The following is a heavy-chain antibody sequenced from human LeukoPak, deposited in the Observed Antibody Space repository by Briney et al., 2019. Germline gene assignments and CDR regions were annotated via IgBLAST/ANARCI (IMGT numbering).Heavy chain of an antibody. CDR2: INPNSGGT. Sequence: ASVKVSCKASVYTFTGYYMHWVRQAPGQGLGWMGWINPNSGGTNYAQKFQGRVTMTRDTSISTAYMELSRLRSDDTAVYYCARDYCSSTSCRLDYWGQGTLVTVSS. CDR3: ARDYCSSTSCRLDY. CDR1: VYTFTGYY. V-gene: IGHV1-2*02. J-gene: IGHJ4*02. D-gene: IGHD2-2*01.